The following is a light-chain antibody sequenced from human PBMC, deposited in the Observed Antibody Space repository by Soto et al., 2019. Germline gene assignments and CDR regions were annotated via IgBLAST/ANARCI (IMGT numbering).Light chain of an antibody. Sequence: DIQMTQSPSSLSASVGDRVTITCQASQDISNYLNWYQQKPGKAPKLLIYDASNLETGVPSRFSGSGSGTDFTFTISSLQPEESATYYCQQYDNLPTTWTFGQGTKLDIK. J-gene: IGKJ1*01. V-gene: IGKV1-33*01. CDR3: QQYDNLPTTWT. CDR1: QDISNY. CDR2: DAS.